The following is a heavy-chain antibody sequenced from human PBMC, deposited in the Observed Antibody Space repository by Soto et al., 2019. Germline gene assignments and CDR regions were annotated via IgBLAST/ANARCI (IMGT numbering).Heavy chain of an antibody. CDR2: ISYDGSNK. D-gene: IGHD6-19*01. CDR1: GFTFSSYG. V-gene: IGHV3-30*03. CDR3: ARDREQWLVGYYFDY. J-gene: IGHJ4*02. Sequence: VQLVESGGGVVQPGRSLRLSCAASGFTFSSYGMHWVRQAPGKGLEWVAVISYDGSNKYYADSVKGRFTISRDNSKNTLYLQMNSLRAEDTAVYYCARDREQWLVGYYFDYWGQGTLVTVSS.